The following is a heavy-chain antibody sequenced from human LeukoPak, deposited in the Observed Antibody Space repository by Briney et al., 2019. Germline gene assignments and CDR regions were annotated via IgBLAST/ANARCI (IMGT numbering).Heavy chain of an antibody. D-gene: IGHD2-21*02. J-gene: IGHJ5*02. CDR3: AKDTSGRVVTAIEA. Sequence: GGSLRLSCAASGFTFSSYWMHWVRQAPGKGLVWVSRINSDGSSTSYADSVKGRFTISRDNAKNTLYLQMNSLRAEDTAVYYCAKDTSGRVVTAIEAWGQGTLVTVSS. CDR2: INSDGSST. CDR1: GFTFSSYW. V-gene: IGHV3-74*01.